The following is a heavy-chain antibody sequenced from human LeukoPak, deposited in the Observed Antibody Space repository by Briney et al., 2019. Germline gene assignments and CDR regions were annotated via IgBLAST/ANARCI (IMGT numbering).Heavy chain of an antibody. CDR2: IYYSGST. J-gene: IGHJ4*02. D-gene: IGHD1-26*01. V-gene: IGHV4-4*07. CDR3: ASVVGATISGFGY. CDR1: GGSISSYY. Sequence: SETLSLTCTVSGGSISSYYWSWIRQPAGKGLEWIGSIYYSGSTYYNPSLKSRVTISVDTSKNQFSLKLSSVTAADTAVYYRASVVGATISGFGYWGQGTLVTVSS.